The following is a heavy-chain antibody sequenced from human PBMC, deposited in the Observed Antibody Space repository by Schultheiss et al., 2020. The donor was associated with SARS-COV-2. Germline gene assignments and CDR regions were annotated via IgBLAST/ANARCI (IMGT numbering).Heavy chain of an antibody. Sequence: ASVKVSCLASGYTFSDYYIHWVRQAPGQGLEWVGWIDPRAGGTSFAPKFRGRVTMTSDTSISSAFMGLTSLTSDDTAVYYCARAQSRIHLWSDSWGQGTLLTVSS. CDR2: IDPRAGGT. CDR1: GYTFSDYY. J-gene: IGHJ4*02. D-gene: IGHD5-18*01. CDR3: ARAQSRIHLWSDS. V-gene: IGHV1-2*02.